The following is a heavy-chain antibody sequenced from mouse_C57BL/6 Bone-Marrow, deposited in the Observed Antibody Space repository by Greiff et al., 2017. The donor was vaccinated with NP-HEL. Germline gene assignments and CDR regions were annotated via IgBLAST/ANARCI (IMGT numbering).Heavy chain of an antibody. D-gene: IGHD4-1*01. Sequence: VQLQQSGTVLARPGASVKMSCKTSGYTFTSYWMHWVKQRPGQGLEWIGAIYPGNSDTSYNQKFKGKAKLTAVTSASTAYMELSSLTNEDSAVYYCTRWNHTGAWFAYWGQGTLVTVSA. J-gene: IGHJ3*01. CDR2: IYPGNSDT. V-gene: IGHV1-5*01. CDR1: GYTFTSYW. CDR3: TRWNHTGAWFAY.